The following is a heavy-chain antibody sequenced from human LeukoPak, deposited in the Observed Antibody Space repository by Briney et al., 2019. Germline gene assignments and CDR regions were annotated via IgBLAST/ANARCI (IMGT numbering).Heavy chain of an antibody. CDR1: GFTFRSYW. J-gene: IGHJ4*02. CDR3: VRDSGDGSTSFDN. V-gene: IGHV3-74*03. D-gene: IGHD5-24*01. Sequence: GGSLRLSCAASGFTFRSYWMHWVRQAPGKGLVWISRINTDGSSTTYADSVKGRFTFSRDNAKNTLYLQMNSLRAEDTALYYCVRDSGDGSTSFDNWGQGTLVTISS. CDR2: INTDGSST.